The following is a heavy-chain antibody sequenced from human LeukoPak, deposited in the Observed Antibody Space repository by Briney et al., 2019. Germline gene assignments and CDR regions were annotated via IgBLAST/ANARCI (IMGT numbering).Heavy chain of an antibody. J-gene: IGHJ6*03. CDR1: GGSISSYY. V-gene: IGHV4-59*01. D-gene: IGHD1-1*01. Sequence: SETLSLTCSVSGGSISSYYWSWIRQPPGKRLEWIGYIYYSGSTNYNPSLKSRVTISVDTSKNLFSLRLRSVTAADTAVYFCARGRVSSSTWYSTYYYYFYMDVWGKGTTVTVSS. CDR2: IYYSGST. CDR3: ARGRVSSSTWYSTYYYYFYMDV.